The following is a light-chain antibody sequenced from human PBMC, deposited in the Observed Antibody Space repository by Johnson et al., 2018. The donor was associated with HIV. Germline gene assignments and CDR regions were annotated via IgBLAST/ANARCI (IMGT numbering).Light chain of an antibody. J-gene: IGLJ1*01. V-gene: IGLV1-51*01. Sequence: QPVLTQPPSVSAAPGQKVTISCSGSSSNIGNNYVSWYQQVPGAAPKLLIYDNNKRPSGIPDRFSGSKSGTSATLGITGLQTGDEADYYCGTWDSSLSAGWVFGTVTNVTVL. CDR1: SSNIGNNY. CDR3: GTWDSSLSAGWV. CDR2: DNN.